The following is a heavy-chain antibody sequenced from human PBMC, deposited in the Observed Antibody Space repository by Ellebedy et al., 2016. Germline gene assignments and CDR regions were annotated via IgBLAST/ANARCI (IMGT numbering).Heavy chain of an antibody. V-gene: IGHV3-23*01. CDR3: ARGFCSFTSCFEPPYYFDY. Sequence: GGSLRLSCAASGFTFSNYAMSWVRQAPGKGLEWVTGISGTGSTTWYADSVKGRFTISRANSKNTLFLQMNSLRADDTAVYYCARGFCSFTSCFEPPYYFDYWGQGTVVTVSS. J-gene: IGHJ4*02. CDR1: GFTFSNYA. D-gene: IGHD2-2*01. CDR2: ISGTGSTT.